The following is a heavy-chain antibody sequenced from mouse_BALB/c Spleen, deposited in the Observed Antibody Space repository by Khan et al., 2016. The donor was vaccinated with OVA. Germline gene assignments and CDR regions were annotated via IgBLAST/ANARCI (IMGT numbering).Heavy chain of an antibody. D-gene: IGHD3-3*01. V-gene: IGHV5-6-4*01. J-gene: IGHJ2*01. CDR1: GFTFSTYT. CDR2: ISSGGSYT. Sequence: EVQLVESGGGLVKPGGSLKLSCAASGFTFSTYTMSWVRQTPEKRLEWVATISSGGSYTYYPDSVKGRFTISRDTAMNTLNLQMSSLKSEDTAMYYCTRDRIMRAGYFDYWGHGTTLTVSS. CDR3: TRDRIMRAGYFDY.